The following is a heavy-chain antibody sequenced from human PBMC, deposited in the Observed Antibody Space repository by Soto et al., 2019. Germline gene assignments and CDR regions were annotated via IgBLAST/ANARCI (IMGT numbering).Heavy chain of an antibody. CDR2: IYYSGST. CDR3: ASRSSGYTNFDY. J-gene: IGHJ4*02. Sequence: PSETLSLTCTVSGGSISIYYWSWIRQPPGKGLEWIGYIYYSGSTNYNPSLKSRVTISVDTSKNQFSLKLSSVTAADTAVYYCASRSSGYTNFDYWGQGTLVTVSS. V-gene: IGHV4-59*08. CDR1: GGSISIYY. D-gene: IGHD3-22*01.